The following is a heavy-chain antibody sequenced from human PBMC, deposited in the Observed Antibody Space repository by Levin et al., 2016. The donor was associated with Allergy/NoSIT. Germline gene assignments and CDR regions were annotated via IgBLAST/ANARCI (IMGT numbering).Heavy chain of an antibody. CDR2: VDSGGSFT. D-gene: IGHD3-10*01. V-gene: IGHV3-74*01. CDR1: GFTFSSHW. Sequence: GESLKISCAASGFTFSSHWMHWVRQAPGKGLVWVSRVDSGGSFTNYADSVKGRFTISRDNAKNTLDLQMHSLRAEDTAVYYCARDIVLGSGSLDNWGQGTLVIVSP. J-gene: IGHJ4*02. CDR3: ARDIVLGSGSLDN.